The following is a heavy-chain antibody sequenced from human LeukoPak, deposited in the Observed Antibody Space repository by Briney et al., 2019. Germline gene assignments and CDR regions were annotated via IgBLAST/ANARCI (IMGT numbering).Heavy chain of an antibody. Sequence: ASVKDSCKASRYTYTSYYMHWVRPAPCQGLAWMGIINPSGGSTSYAQKFQGRVTMTRDTSTSTVYMELSSLRSEDTAVYYCARVSYCSSTSCYDVPFDYWGQGTLVTVSS. V-gene: IGHV1-46*01. CDR1: RYTYTSYY. CDR3: ARVSYCSSTSCYDVPFDY. J-gene: IGHJ4*02. CDR2: INPSGGST. D-gene: IGHD2-2*01.